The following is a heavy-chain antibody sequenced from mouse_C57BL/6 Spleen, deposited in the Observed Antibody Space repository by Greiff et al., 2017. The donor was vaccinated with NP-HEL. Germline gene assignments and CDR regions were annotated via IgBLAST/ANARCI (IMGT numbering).Heavy chain of an antibody. J-gene: IGHJ3*01. CDR2: INPNYGTT. V-gene: IGHV1-39*01. D-gene: IGHD1-1*01. Sequence: EVQLQQSGPELVKPGASVKISCKASGYSFTDYNMHWVQQSHGKSLEWIGVINPNYGTTSYNQKFKGKATLTVDQSTSTAYMQLSSLTSEDSAVYYCARGDYGSSYGFAYWGRGTLVTVSA. CDR3: ARGDYGSSYGFAY. CDR1: GYSFTDYN.